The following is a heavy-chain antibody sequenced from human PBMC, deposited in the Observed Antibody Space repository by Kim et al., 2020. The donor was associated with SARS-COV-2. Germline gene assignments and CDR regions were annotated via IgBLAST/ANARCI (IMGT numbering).Heavy chain of an antibody. J-gene: IGHJ6*02. D-gene: IGHD2-2*02. Sequence: VKGRFTISRDNSKNTLYLQMSSLRAEDTAVYYCVKEGYCSSTSCYNGMDVWGQGTTVTVSS. V-gene: IGHV3-64D*09. CDR3: VKEGYCSSTSCYNGMDV.